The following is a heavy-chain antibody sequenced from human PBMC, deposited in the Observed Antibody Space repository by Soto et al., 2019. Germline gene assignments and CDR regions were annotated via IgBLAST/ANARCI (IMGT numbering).Heavy chain of an antibody. V-gene: IGHV1-69*06. Sequence: AASVKVSCKASGGTFSSYAISWVRQAPGQGLEWMGGIIPIFGTANYAQKFQGRVTITADKSTSTAYMELSSLRSEDTAVYYCASHCSSTSCLNWFDPWGQGTLVTVSS. CDR3: ASHCSSTSCLNWFDP. D-gene: IGHD2-2*01. CDR1: GGTFSSYA. J-gene: IGHJ5*02. CDR2: IIPIFGTA.